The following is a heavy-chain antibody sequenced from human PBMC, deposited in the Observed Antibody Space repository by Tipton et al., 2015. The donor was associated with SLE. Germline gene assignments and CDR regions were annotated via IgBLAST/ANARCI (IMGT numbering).Heavy chain of an antibody. CDR2: IYSGGST. CDR3: ARDPGSGWFQFDY. D-gene: IGHD6-19*01. J-gene: IGHJ4*02. CDR1: GFTFHDYA. Sequence: SLRLSCAASGFTFHDYAMHWVRQAPGKGLEWVSVIYSGGSTYYADSVKGRFTISRHNSKNTLYLQMNSLRAEDTAVYYCARDPGSGWFQFDYWGQGTLVTVSS. V-gene: IGHV3-53*04.